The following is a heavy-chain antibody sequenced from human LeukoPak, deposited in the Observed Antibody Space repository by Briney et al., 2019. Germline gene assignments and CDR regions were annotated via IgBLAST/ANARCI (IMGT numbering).Heavy chain of an antibody. CDR3: AKGATYYYGSGSLNWFDP. D-gene: IGHD3-10*01. Sequence: GGSLRLSSAASGFTFSSYGMSWVRQAPGKGLEWVSAISGSGGSTYYADSVKGRFTISRDNSKNTLYLQMNSLRAEDTAVYYCAKGATYYYGSGSLNWFDPWGQGTLVTVSS. J-gene: IGHJ5*02. CDR2: ISGSGGST. CDR1: GFTFSSYG. V-gene: IGHV3-23*01.